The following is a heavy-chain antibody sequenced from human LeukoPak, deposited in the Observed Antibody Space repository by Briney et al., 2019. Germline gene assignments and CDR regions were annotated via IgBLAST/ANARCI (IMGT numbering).Heavy chain of an antibody. Sequence: GGSLRLSCAASGFTFSSYSMNWVRQAPGKGLEWVSYISSSSSTIYYADSVKGRFTISRDNSKNTLYLQMNSLRAEDTAVYYCYSDYYGSGSYYWDYWGQGTLVTVSS. J-gene: IGHJ4*02. D-gene: IGHD3-10*01. CDR1: GFTFSSYS. CDR2: ISSSSSTI. CDR3: YSDYYGSGSYYWDY. V-gene: IGHV3-48*01.